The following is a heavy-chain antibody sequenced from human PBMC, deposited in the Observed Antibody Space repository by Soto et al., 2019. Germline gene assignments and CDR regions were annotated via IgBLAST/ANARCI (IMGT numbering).Heavy chain of an antibody. CDR1: GVTVSNYG. CDR2: ISRDGGTK. Sequence: QVQLVESGGGVVQPGRSLRLSCAVSGVTVSNYGMHWVRQAPGKGLEWVAVISRDGGTKYYADSVKGRFTISRDNSRNTLFLEMNSLRSDDMAVYYCTGEVASGYWGQGTLVTASS. J-gene: IGHJ4*02. CDR3: TGEVASGY. V-gene: IGHV3-30*03. D-gene: IGHD2-8*02.